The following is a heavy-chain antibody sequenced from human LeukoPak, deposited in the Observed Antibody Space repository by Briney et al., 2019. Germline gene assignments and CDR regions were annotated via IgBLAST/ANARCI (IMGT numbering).Heavy chain of an antibody. Sequence: PGGSLRLSCVASGFTFRSYSMIWVRQAPAKGLEWVSSISSSSSYKYYTDSVKGRFTISRDNAKNSLYLQMNSLRAEDTAVYYCARSAAGTYYWGQGTLVTVSS. V-gene: IGHV3-21*01. CDR2: ISSSSSYK. CDR3: ARSAAGTYY. D-gene: IGHD1-1*01. CDR1: GFTFRSYS. J-gene: IGHJ4*02.